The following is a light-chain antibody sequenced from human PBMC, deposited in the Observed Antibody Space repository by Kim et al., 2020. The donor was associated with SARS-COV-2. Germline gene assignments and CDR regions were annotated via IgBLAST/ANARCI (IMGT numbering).Light chain of an antibody. CDR1: SSNIGAGYD. CDR3: QSYDSSLSARV. J-gene: IGLJ3*02. Sequence: QRVTISCTGSSSNIGAGYDVLWYQQLPGTAPNLLIYGNSNRPSGVPDRFSGSKSGTSASLAITGLQAEDEADYYCQSYDSSLSARVFGGGTQLTVL. CDR2: GNS. V-gene: IGLV1-40*01.